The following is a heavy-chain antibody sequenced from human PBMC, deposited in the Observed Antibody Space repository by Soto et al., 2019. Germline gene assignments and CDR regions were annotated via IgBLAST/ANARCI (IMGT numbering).Heavy chain of an antibody. CDR3: ANSYYGWGFDY. D-gene: IGHD3-10*01. V-gene: IGHV4-4*02. Sequence: QLQLQESGPGLVKPSGTLSLTCVVSGGFVNTSNWWSWVRQPPGKGLGWMGEVYHTGKTNYSPSLKRRPCMSVDKPENQRSPTLTSVTAADTASYYCANSYYGWGFDYWGQGALVTVAS. CDR2: VYHTGKT. J-gene: IGHJ4*02. CDR1: GGFVNTSNW.